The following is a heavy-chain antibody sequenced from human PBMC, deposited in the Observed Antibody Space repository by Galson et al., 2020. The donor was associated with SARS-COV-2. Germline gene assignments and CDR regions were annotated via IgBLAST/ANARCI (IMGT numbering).Heavy chain of an antibody. J-gene: IGHJ4*02. CDR3: ARDFQVLGYTYGIFDF. CDR1: GFTVSNNY. V-gene: IGHV3-53*01. CDR2: IHTDGST. Sequence: GGSLRLSCAASGFTVSNNYMNWVRQAPGKGLEWVSVIHTDGSTYYADSVKGRFTISRDNSKNTLYLQMNSLRAEDTAVYYCARDFQVLGYTYGIFDFWGQGTLVTVSS. D-gene: IGHD5-18*01.